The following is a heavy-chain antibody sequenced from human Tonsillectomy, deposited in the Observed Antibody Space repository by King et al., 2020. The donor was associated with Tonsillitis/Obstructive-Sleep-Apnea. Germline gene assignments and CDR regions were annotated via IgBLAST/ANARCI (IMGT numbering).Heavy chain of an antibody. J-gene: IGHJ4*02. Sequence: VQLQEAGPGLVKPSETLSLTCTVSGGSISSYSWSWIRQPPGKGLEWIGYIHYSGSTNTNPSLKSRVTISVDTSKNQFSLKLNSVTAADTAVYYCARSTIFGVVITHFDYWGQGTLVTVSS. CDR3: ARSTIFGVVITHFDY. CDR2: IHYSGST. CDR1: GGSISSYS. V-gene: IGHV4-59*01. D-gene: IGHD3-3*01.